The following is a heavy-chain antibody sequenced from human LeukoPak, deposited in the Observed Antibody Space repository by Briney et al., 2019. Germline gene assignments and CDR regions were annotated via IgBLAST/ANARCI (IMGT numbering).Heavy chain of an antibody. CDR1: GYTFTGYY. J-gene: IGHJ4*02. Sequence: GASVKVSCKASGYTFTGYYMHWVRQAPGQGLEWMGWINPNSGGTNYAQKFQGRVTMTRDTSISTAYMELSRLRSDDTAVYYCASSDYYDSNGPDYWGQGTLVTVSS. CDR3: ASSDYYDSNGPDY. D-gene: IGHD3-22*01. CDR2: INPNSGGT. V-gene: IGHV1-2*02.